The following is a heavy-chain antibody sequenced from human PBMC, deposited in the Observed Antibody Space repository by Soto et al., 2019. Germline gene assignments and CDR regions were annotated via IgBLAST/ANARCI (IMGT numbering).Heavy chain of an antibody. CDR1: GFTFSSYA. CDR3: AKDRRPYVAVAGTETIDY. V-gene: IGHV3-30-3*01. J-gene: IGHJ4*02. D-gene: IGHD6-19*01. CDR2: ISYDGSNK. Sequence: GGSLRLSCAASGFTFSSYAMHWVRQAPGKGLEWVAVISYDGSNKYYADSVKGRFTISRDNSKNTLYLQMNSLRAEDTAVYYCAKDRRPYVAVAGTETIDYWGQGTLVTVSS.